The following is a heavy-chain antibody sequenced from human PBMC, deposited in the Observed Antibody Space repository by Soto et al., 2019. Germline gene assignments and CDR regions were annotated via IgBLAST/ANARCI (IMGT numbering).Heavy chain of an antibody. D-gene: IGHD6-6*01. CDR3: ATAKESSSSPYYYYGMDV. Sequence: GASVKVSCKASGYTITGYYMHWVRQAPGQGLEWMGWINPNSGGTNYAQKFQGRVTITADESISTAYMELSSLRSEDTAVYYCATAKESSSSPYYYYGMDVWGQGITVTVSS. J-gene: IGHJ6*02. V-gene: IGHV1-2*02. CDR1: GYTITGYY. CDR2: INPNSGGT.